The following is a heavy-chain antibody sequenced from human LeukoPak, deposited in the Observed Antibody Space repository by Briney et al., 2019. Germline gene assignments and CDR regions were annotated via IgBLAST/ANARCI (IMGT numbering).Heavy chain of an antibody. J-gene: IGHJ4*02. V-gene: IGHV4-61*01. D-gene: IGHD3-22*01. CDR2: IYYSGST. CDR3: ARAGVSSGYWSL. CDR1: GGSVSSGSYH. Sequence: PSETLSLTCTVSGGSVSSGSYHWSWIRQPPGKGLEYIGYIYYSGSTNYNPSLKSRVTISVDTSKNQFSLKLTSLTAADTAVYYCARAGVSSGYWSLWGQGTLVTVSS.